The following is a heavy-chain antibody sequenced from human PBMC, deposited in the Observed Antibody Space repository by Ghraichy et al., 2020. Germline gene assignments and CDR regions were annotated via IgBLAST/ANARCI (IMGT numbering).Heavy chain of an antibody. V-gene: IGHV3-23*01. Sequence: GESLNISCAASGFTFSSYAMSWVRQAPGKGLEWVSAISGSGGSTYYADSVKGRFTISRDNSKNTLYLQMNSLRAEDTAVYYCAKGPYCSSTSCRLGYFDYWGQGTLVTVSS. CDR3: AKGPYCSSTSCRLGYFDY. J-gene: IGHJ4*02. CDR1: GFTFSSYA. CDR2: ISGSGGST. D-gene: IGHD2-2*01.